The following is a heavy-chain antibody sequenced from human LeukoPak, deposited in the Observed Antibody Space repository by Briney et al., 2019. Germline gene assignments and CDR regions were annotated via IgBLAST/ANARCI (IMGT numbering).Heavy chain of an antibody. J-gene: IGHJ4*02. Sequence: GGSLRLSCAASGFTFSSYAMHWVRRAPGKGLEWVAVISYDGSNKYYADSVKGRFTISRDNSKNTLFLQMNSLRAEDTAVYYCARATDVDYWGQGTLVTVSS. CDR3: ARATDVDY. D-gene: IGHD4-17*01. CDR1: GFTFSSYA. V-gene: IGHV3-30-3*01. CDR2: ISYDGSNK.